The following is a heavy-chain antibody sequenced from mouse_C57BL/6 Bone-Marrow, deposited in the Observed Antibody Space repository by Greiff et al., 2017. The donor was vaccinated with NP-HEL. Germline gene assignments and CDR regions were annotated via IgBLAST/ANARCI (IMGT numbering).Heavy chain of an antibody. D-gene: IGHD2-4*01. J-gene: IGHJ1*03. CDR2: INPNNGGT. CDR3: ARENYDYEVEV. CDR1: GYTFTDYY. Sequence: EVQLQQSGPELVKPGASVKISCKASGYTFTDYYMNWVKQSHGKSLEWIGDINPNNGGTSYNQKFKGKATLTVDKSSSTAYMELRSLTSEDSAVYYCARENYDYEVEVWGTGTTVTVSS. V-gene: IGHV1-26*01.